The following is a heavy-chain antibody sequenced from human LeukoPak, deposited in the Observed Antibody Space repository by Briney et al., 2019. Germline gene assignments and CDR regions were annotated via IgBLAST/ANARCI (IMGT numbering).Heavy chain of an antibody. V-gene: IGHV4-4*07. CDR3: ARGVAALRNNWFDP. CDR1: GGSISGYY. D-gene: IGHD2-15*01. CDR2: IYTSGST. J-gene: IGHJ5*02. Sequence: SETLSLTCTVSGGSISGYYWSWIRQPAGKGLEWIGRIYTSGSTNYNPSLKSRVTMSVDTSKNQFSLKLSSVTAADTAVYYCARGVAALRNNWFDPWGQGTLVTVSS.